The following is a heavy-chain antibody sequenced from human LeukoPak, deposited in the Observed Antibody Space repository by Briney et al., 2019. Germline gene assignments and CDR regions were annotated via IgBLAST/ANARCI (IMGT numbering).Heavy chain of an antibody. Sequence: GGSLRLSCAASGFTFNSYAMHWVRQAPGKGLEYVSDIGSNGGSTYYADSVKGSFTISRDNSKNTLYLQMGSLRAENMAVYYCARSNCSTTDCLFNAFDIWGQGTMVTVSS. V-gene: IGHV3-64*02. D-gene: IGHD2-2*01. CDR3: ARSNCSTTDCLFNAFDI. J-gene: IGHJ3*02. CDR1: GFTFNSYA. CDR2: IGSNGGST.